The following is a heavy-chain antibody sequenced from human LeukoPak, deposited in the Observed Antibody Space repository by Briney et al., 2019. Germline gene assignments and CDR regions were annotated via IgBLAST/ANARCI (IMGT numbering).Heavy chain of an antibody. D-gene: IGHD2-2*02. CDR3: ARGNTVVPAAIDY. V-gene: IGHV5-51*01. J-gene: IGHJ4*02. Sequence: GESLKISCKGSGYNFINYWIGWVRQMPGEGLEWMGIIYPGDSDTRYSPSFQGQVTISADTSISTAYLQWSSLKASDTAMYYCARGNTVVPAAIDYWGQGTLVTVSS. CDR2: IYPGDSDT. CDR1: GYNFINYW.